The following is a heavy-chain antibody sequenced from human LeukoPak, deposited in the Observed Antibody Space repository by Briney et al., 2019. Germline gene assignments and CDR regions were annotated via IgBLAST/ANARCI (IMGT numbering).Heavy chain of an antibody. D-gene: IGHD4-17*01. J-gene: IGHJ4*02. CDR1: GYTFTSYD. V-gene: IGHV1-8*01. CDR2: MNPNSGNT. CDR3: ARFGDYRKAPTDY. Sequence: ASVKVSCKASGYTFTSYDINWVRQATGQGLEWLGCMNPNSGNTGYAQNFQVRVTMIRNTSISTAYMELSSLRSEDTAVYYCARFGDYRKAPTDYWGQGTLVTVSS.